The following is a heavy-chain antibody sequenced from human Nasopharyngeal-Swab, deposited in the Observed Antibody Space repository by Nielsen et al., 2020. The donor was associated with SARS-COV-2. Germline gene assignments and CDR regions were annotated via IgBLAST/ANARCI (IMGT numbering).Heavy chain of an antibody. D-gene: IGHD5-18*01. J-gene: IGHJ4*02. CDR1: GGPISSYY. V-gene: IGHV4-59*01. Sequence: SETLSLTCTVSGGPISSYYWSWIRQPPGKGLERIGNIYYSGSTNYNPSLKSRVTISADTSKKQFSLNLSSVTAADTAVYYCARDGPYVGYAFDDWGQGTLVTVSS. CDR3: ARDGPYVGYAFDD. CDR2: IYYSGST.